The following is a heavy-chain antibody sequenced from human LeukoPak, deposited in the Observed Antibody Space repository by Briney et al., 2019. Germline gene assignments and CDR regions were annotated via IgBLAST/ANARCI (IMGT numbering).Heavy chain of an antibody. CDR2: IYPGDSDT. CDR3: ARHLRSYYYDSSGYHDAFDI. V-gene: IGHV5-51*01. Sequence: LGESLKISCKDSGYSFTTYWIGWVRQMPGKGLEWMGIIYPGDSDTRYSPSFQGQVTISADKSISTAYLQWSSLKASDTAMYYCARHLRSYYYDSSGYHDAFDIWGQGTMVTVSS. D-gene: IGHD3-22*01. CDR1: GYSFTTYW. J-gene: IGHJ3*02.